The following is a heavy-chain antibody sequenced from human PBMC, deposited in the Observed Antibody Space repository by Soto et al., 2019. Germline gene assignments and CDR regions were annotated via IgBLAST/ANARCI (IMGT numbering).Heavy chain of an antibody. CDR2: INPNSGGT. D-gene: IGHD6-6*01. CDR1: GYTFTGYY. Sequence: ASVKVSCKASGYTFTGYYMHWVRRAPGQGLEWMGWINPNSGGTNYAQKFQGRVTMTRDTSISTAYMELSRLRSDDTAVYYCARVPGIAARPDDYWGQGTLVTVSS. V-gene: IGHV1-2*02. CDR3: ARVPGIAARPDDY. J-gene: IGHJ4*02.